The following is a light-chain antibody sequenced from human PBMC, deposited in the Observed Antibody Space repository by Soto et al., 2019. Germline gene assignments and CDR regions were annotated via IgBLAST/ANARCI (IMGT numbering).Light chain of an antibody. CDR3: QQYNNWGT. J-gene: IGKJ1*01. V-gene: IGKV3-15*01. Sequence: EIVMTQSPATLSVSPGERATLSCRASQRVSSNLAWYQQKRGQAPRLLIYGASTRATGIPARFSGSGSETEVTFSISRLQSEDFAIYYCQQYNNWGTFGQGTKVDIK. CDR2: GAS. CDR1: QRVSSN.